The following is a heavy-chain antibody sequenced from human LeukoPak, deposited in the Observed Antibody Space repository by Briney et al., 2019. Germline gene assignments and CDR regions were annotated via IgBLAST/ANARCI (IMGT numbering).Heavy chain of an antibody. J-gene: IGHJ3*01. V-gene: IGHV3-48*02. CDR3: ARETNFAFDF. CDR2: NTSSSSTK. D-gene: IGHD1-1*01. Sequence: PGGSLRLSCAASAFTFSSYSMNWVRQAPGKGLEWVSHNTSSSSTKTYAESVKGRFTISRDNAMNSLYLQMNSLRDEDTAVYYCARETNFAFDFWGQGTMVTVSS. CDR1: AFTFSSYS.